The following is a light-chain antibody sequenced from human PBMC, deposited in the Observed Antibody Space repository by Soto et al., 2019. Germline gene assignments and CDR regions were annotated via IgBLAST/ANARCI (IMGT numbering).Light chain of an antibody. V-gene: IGKV3-20*01. CDR3: QQYSSTFWT. J-gene: IGKJ1*01. CDR2: GAS. Sequence: EIVLTQSPGTLSLSPGERATLSCRASQSISSSYLAWYQQKPGQAPRLLVYGASSRATVIPDRFSGSGSGTDFTLTIRRLEPEDFAEYYCQQYSSTFWTFGQGTKVEIK. CDR1: QSISSSY.